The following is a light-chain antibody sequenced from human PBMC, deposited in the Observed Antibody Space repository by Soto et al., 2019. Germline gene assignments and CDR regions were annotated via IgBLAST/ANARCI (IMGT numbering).Light chain of an antibody. Sequence: DIQMTQSPSSLSASVGDRVTITCRASQSIRIFLNWYQQKPGKAPKLLIYAASSLQSGVPSRFSGSGSGTDFTLTISSLQPEDFATYYCQQSYSTPWTFGQGTKVEIK. CDR3: QQSYSTPWT. CDR1: QSIRIF. J-gene: IGKJ1*01. CDR2: AAS. V-gene: IGKV1-39*01.